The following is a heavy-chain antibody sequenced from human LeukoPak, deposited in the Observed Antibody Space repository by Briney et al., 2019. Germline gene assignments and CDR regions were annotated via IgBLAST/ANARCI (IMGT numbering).Heavy chain of an antibody. V-gene: IGHV1-2*02. CDR3: ARDIDGLRLELQGGVAFDI. D-gene: IGHD1-7*01. Sequence: ASLQVSCKASGYSFTGYYMHWVRQAPGQGLEWVGWIKTNGGGTNYSQKFQGRVTMTRDTSISTAYMELSRLRSDDTAVYYCARDIDGLRLELQGGVAFDIWGQGTMVTVSS. CDR2: IKTNGGGT. J-gene: IGHJ3*02. CDR1: GYSFTGYY.